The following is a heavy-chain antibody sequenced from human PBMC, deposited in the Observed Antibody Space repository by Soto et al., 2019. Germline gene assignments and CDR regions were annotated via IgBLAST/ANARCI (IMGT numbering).Heavy chain of an antibody. Sequence: LSLTCTVSDGSISGNFLTWIRQPAGKGLEWIGRISSNGNTDYNPSLKSRVTMSIDTSKNLFSLDLSSVTASDTAIYYCAREVWVAGLLYYFYFWGQGTLVTVSS. CDR2: ISSNGNT. CDR3: AREVWVAGLLYYFYF. J-gene: IGHJ4*02. V-gene: IGHV4-4*07. CDR1: DGSISGNF. D-gene: IGHD6-19*01.